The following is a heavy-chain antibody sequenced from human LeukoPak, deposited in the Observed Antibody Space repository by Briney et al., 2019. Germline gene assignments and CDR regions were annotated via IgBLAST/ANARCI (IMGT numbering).Heavy chain of an antibody. V-gene: IGHV4-59*01. J-gene: IGHJ4*02. CDR2: ISYTGST. CDR3: ARGSVYFDS. CDR1: GGSISSYY. Sequence: SETLSLTCTVSGGSISSYYVSWIRQPPGKGLEWIGYISYTGSTDYNPSLKSRVTISDTSKNQFSLKVSSVTAADTAVYYCARGSVYFDSWGQGTLVTVSS.